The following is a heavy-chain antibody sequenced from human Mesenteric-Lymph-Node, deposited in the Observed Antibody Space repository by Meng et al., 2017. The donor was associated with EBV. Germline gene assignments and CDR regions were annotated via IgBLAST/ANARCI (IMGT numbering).Heavy chain of an antibody. D-gene: IGHD3-22*01. CDR1: GASISSTDYY. CDR2: IYYSGSR. J-gene: IGHJ4*02. Sequence: AQLQESGPGLVKPSQTLSLTCTVSGASISSTDYYWSWVRQPPGKGLEWIGYIYYSGSRYYNPSLKSRVTISVDTSKNQFSLKLGSVTAADTAVYYCARVTGKIYYDGSGYPEAFDYWGQGTLVTVSS. V-gene: IGHV4-30-4*01. CDR3: ARVTGKIYYDGSGYPEAFDY.